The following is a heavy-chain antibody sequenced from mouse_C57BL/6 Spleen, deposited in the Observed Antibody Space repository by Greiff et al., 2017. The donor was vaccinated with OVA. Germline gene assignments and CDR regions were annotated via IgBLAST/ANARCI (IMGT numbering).Heavy chain of an antibody. D-gene: IGHD1-1*01. CDR1: GYTFTSYW. V-gene: IGHV1-52*01. Sequence: QVQLQQPGAELVRPGSSVKLSCKASGYTFTSYWMHWVKQRPIQGLEWIGNIDPSDSETHYNQKFKDKATLTVDKSSSTAYMQLSSLTSEDSAVYYGARLGTTVVAPSYFDYWGQGTTLTVSS. CDR3: ARLGTTVVAPSYFDY. J-gene: IGHJ2*01. CDR2: IDPSDSET.